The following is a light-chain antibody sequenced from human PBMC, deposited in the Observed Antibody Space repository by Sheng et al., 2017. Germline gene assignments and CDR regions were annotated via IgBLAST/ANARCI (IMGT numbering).Light chain of an antibody. J-gene: IGLJ2*01. CDR1: SSDVGGYNY. CDR2: EVS. Sequence: QSALTQPPSASGSLGQSVTISCTGTSSDVGGYNYVSWYQQYPGKAPKLMIYEVSKRPSGVPDRFSGSKSDNTASLTVSGLQAEDEADYYCSSYAGSNNVVFGGGTKLTVL. V-gene: IGLV2-8*01. CDR3: SSYAGSNNVV.